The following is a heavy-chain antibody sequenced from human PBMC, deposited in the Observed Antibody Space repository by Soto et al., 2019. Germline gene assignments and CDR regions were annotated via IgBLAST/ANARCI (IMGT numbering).Heavy chain of an antibody. V-gene: IGHV1-69*06. D-gene: IGHD3-22*01. CDR1: GGLFSSYA. CDR2: IIPIFGTA. J-gene: IGHJ4*02. Sequence: ASVKVSCKASGGLFSSYAISWVRQAPGQGLEWMGGIIPIFGTANYAQKFQGRVTITADKSTSTAYMELSSLRSEDTAVYYCAKDSSGYYYSWGQGTLVTVSS. CDR3: AKDSSGYYYS.